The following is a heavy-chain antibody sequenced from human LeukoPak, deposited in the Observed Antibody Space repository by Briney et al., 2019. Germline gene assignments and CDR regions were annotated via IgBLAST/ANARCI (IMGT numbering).Heavy chain of an antibody. V-gene: IGHV4-59*01. CDR1: GGSISSYY. Sequence: KPSETLSLTCTVSGGSISSYYWSWIRQPPGKGLEWIGYIYYTGSTNYNPSLKSRVTISVDKSKNQFSLKLSSVTAADTAVYYCARAGGGLAAGGTEGINFQHWGQGTLVTVSS. CDR2: IYYTGST. CDR3: ARAGGGLAAGGTEGINFQH. J-gene: IGHJ1*01. D-gene: IGHD6-13*01.